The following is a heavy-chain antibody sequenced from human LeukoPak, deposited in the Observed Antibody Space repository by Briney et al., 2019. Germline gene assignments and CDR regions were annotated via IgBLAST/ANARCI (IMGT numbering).Heavy chain of an antibody. CDR1: GGSISSYY. J-gene: IGHJ6*03. CDR2: IYYSGST. CDR3: ARVGMVRGLYYYYYYMDV. Sequence: PSETLSLTCTVSGGSISSYYWSWIRQPPGKGLEWIGYIYYSGSTNYNPSLKSRVTISVDTSKNQFSLKLSSVTAADTAVYYCARVGMVRGLYYYYYYMDVWGKGTTVTIPS. V-gene: IGHV4-59*01. D-gene: IGHD3-10*01.